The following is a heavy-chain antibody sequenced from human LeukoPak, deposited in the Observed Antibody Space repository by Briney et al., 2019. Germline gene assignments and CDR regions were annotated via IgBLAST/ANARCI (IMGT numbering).Heavy chain of an antibody. CDR1: GGSFSGYY. Sequence: KPSETLSLTCAVYGGSFSGYYRSWIRQPPGKGLEWIGEINHSGSTNYNPSLKSRVTISVDTSKNQFSLKLSSVTAADTAVYYCARASPGYQLLYYAFDIWGQGTMVTVSS. V-gene: IGHV4-34*01. J-gene: IGHJ3*02. D-gene: IGHD2-2*02. CDR2: INHSGST. CDR3: ARASPGYQLLYYAFDI.